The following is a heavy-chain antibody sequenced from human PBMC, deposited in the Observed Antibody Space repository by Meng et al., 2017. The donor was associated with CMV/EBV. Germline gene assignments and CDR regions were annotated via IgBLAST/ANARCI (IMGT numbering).Heavy chain of an antibody. CDR2: INSDGSST. D-gene: IGHD4-11*01. J-gene: IGHJ5*02. CDR3: ARETSHYGINWFDP. Sequence: GESLKISCAASGFTFSSYWMHWVRQAPGKGLVWVSRINSDGSSTSYADSVKGRFTISRDNAKNTLYLQMNSLRAEDTAVYYCARETSHYGINWFDPWGQGTLVTVSS. CDR1: GFTFSSYW. V-gene: IGHV3-74*01.